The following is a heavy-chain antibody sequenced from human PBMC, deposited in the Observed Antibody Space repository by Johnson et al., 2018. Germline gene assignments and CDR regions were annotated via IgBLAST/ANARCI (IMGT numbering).Heavy chain of an antibody. CDR3: AKGKYYDSSGYYPNWFDP. D-gene: IGHD3-22*01. CDR2: ISWNSGSI. J-gene: IGHJ5*02. CDR1: GFTFSSYA. V-gene: IGHV3-9*01. Sequence: VQLVQSGGGVVQPGRSLRLSCAASGFTFSSYAMHWVRQAPGKGLEWVSGISWNSGSIGYAASVKGRFTISRDNAKNSLYLQMNSLRAEDTALYYCAKGKYYDSSGYYPNWFDPWGQGTLVTVSS.